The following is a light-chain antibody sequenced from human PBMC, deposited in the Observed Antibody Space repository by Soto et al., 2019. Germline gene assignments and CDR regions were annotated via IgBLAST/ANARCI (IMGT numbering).Light chain of an antibody. J-gene: IGKJ3*01. V-gene: IGKV3-20*01. CDR3: QQYGSSPRFT. CDR1: QSVSSSY. CDR2: GAS. Sequence: EIVLTQSPGTLSLSPGERATLSCRASQSVSSSYLAWYQQKPGQAPRLLIYGASSRATGSPDRFSGSGSGTDFTLTISRLEPEDFAVYYGQQYGSSPRFTFGPGTKVDIK.